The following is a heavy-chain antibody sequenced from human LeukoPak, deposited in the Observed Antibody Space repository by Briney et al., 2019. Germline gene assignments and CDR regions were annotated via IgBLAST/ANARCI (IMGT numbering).Heavy chain of an antibody. V-gene: IGHV4-34*01. D-gene: IGHD6-19*01. Sequence: PSETLSLTCAVYGGSFSGYYWSWIRQPPGKGLEWIGEINHSGSTNYNPSLKSRVTISVDTSKNQFSLKLSSVTAADTAVYYCARAYSSGWYDLGGWFDPWGQGTLVTVSS. CDR2: INHSGST. J-gene: IGHJ5*02. CDR1: GGSFSGYY. CDR3: ARAYSSGWYDLGGWFDP.